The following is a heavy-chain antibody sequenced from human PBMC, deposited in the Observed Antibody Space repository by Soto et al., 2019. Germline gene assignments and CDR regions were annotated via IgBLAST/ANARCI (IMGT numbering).Heavy chain of an antibody. CDR3: AREGSGYNL. Sequence: SVKVSCKASGGSFSSFGISWVRQAPGQGLEWMGGIIPVFGRPNYAQRSRGRLTITADESTNTVYLELIDLRSEDTAVYYCAREGSGYNLWGQGTQVTASA. J-gene: IGHJ1*01. D-gene: IGHD5-18*01. V-gene: IGHV1-69*13. CDR2: IIPVFGRP. CDR1: GGSFSSFG.